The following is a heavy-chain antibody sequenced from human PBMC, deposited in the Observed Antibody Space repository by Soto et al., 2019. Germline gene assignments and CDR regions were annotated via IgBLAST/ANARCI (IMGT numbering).Heavy chain of an antibody. D-gene: IGHD6-19*01. CDR1: GGTFSSYA. Sequence: SVKVSCKASGGTFSSYAISWVRQAPGQGLEWMGGIIPIFGTANYAQKFQGRVTITADESTSTAYMELSSLRSEDTAVYYCAREPVAVAGTFVWNWFDPWGQGALVTVS. J-gene: IGHJ5*02. V-gene: IGHV1-69*13. CDR3: AREPVAVAGTFVWNWFDP. CDR2: IIPIFGTA.